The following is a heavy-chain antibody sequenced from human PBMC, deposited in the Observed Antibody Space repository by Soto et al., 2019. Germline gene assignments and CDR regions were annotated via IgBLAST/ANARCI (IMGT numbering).Heavy chain of an antibody. V-gene: IGHV5-10-1*01. Sequence: GESLKISCKGSGYSFTSYWISWVRQMPGKGLEWMVRIDPSDSYTNYSPSFQGHVTISADKSISTAYLQWSSLKASDTAVYYCARPSGYSSSTNWFDPWGQGTLVTVSS. J-gene: IGHJ5*02. CDR2: IDPSDSYT. CDR3: ARPSGYSSSTNWFDP. D-gene: IGHD6-13*01. CDR1: GYSFTSYW.